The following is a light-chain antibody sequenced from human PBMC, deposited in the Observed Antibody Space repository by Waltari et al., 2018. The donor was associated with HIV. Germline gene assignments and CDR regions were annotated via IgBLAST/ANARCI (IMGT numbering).Light chain of an antibody. CDR1: SLRSYY. CDR2: GKN. Sequence: SSELTQDPDVSVALGQTLKITCQGDSLRSYYAIWYHQKPGQAPVLVLHGKNSRPSGVPDRFSGSTSGSTASLTSTGAQAEDEAVYHCHSRDSSGYSYVFGNGTQVTVL. V-gene: IGLV3-19*01. CDR3: HSRDSSGYSYV. J-gene: IGLJ1*01.